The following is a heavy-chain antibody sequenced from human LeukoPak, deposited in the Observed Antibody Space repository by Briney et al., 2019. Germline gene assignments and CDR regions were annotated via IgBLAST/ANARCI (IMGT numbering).Heavy chain of an antibody. CDR3: ARGELSSSGYYYYFDY. CDR1: GGSFSGYY. J-gene: IGHJ4*02. D-gene: IGHD3-22*01. Sequence: SETLSLTCAVYGGSFSGYYWSWIRQPPGKGLEWIGEINHSGSTNYNPSLKSRVTISVDTSKNQFSLKLSSVTAADTAVYYCARGELSSSGYYYYFDYWGQGTLVTVSS. V-gene: IGHV4-34*01. CDR2: INHSGST.